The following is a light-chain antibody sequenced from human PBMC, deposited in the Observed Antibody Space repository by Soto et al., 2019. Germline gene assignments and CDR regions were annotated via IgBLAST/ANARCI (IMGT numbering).Light chain of an antibody. Sequence: DLQMTQSPSTLSASVGDRVTITCRARQSISRWLAWYQQKPGKAPKLLIYKASSLEGGVPSRFNGSGSETEFTLTISSLQPDDFATYYCQQYNSYPYSFGQGTKLEIK. V-gene: IGKV1-5*03. J-gene: IGKJ2*03. CDR1: QSISRW. CDR3: QQYNSYPYS. CDR2: KAS.